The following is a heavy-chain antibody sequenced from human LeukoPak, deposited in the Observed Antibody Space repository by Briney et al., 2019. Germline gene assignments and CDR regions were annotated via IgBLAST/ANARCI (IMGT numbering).Heavy chain of an antibody. CDR3: AKEKTTVITPGIDY. CDR2: ISNTGGNT. D-gene: IGHD4-23*01. Sequence: GGSLRLSCAASGITFSSYAVSWVRQAPGKGLEWVSAISNTGGNTYYADSVKGRFTISRDNSKNTVHLQMSSLRAEDTAVYYCAKEKTTVITPGIDYWGQGTLVTVSS. J-gene: IGHJ4*02. V-gene: IGHV3-23*01. CDR1: GITFSSYA.